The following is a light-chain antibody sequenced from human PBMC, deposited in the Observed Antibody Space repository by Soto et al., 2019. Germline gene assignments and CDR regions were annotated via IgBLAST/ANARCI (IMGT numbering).Light chain of an antibody. CDR3: QPYNNWPLT. J-gene: IGKJ4*01. V-gene: IGKV3-11*01. Sequence: IVLTQSPATLSLSPWERATLSCRASQSVSSYLAWYQQKPGQAPRLLIYDASDRATGIPGRFSGSGSGTDFTLTINSLQSEDFAVYYCQPYNNWPLTFGGGTKVDIK. CDR1: QSVSSY. CDR2: DAS.